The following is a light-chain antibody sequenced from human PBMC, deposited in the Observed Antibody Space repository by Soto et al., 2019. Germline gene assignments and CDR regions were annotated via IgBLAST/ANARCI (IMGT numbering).Light chain of an antibody. Sequence: GDRVTITCRASQSISSWLAWYQQKPGKAPKLLIYAASSLQSGVPSRFSGSGSGTEFTLTISSLQPEDFATYYCQQYHSYRTVGQGTKV. J-gene: IGKJ1*01. CDR2: AAS. V-gene: IGKV1-5*01. CDR3: QQYHSYRT. CDR1: QSISSW.